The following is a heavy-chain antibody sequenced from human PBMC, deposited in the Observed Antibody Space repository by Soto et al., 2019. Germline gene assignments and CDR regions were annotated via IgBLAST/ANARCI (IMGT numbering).Heavy chain of an antibody. J-gene: IGHJ3*02. V-gene: IGHV4-4*07. Sequence: SETLSLTCDVSGGSISNHYWSWIRQSAEKGLEWIGRMYNTGTTDYNPSLKSRVAMSLDTSKNQFSLRLSSVTAADTAVYYCARDGGYTGYEEGNPFDIWGQGTGVTVSS. D-gene: IGHD5-12*01. CDR2: MYNTGTT. CDR1: GGSISNHY. CDR3: ARDGGYTGYEEGNPFDI.